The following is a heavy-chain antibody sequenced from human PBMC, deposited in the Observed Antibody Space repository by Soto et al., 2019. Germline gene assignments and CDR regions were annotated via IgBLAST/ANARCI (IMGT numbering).Heavy chain of an antibody. CDR2: INYSGST. CDR1: GGSSRSSGYYY. D-gene: IGHD7-27*01. Sequence: PSETLSHTCTVSGGSSRSSGYYYWAWIRQPPGKGLKWIGSINYSGSTYYNPSLKSQVTISVDTSKNQFSLRLSYVTAADTAVYYCARRDELGFDYWGQGTLVTVSS. V-gene: IGHV4-39*01. J-gene: IGHJ4*02. CDR3: ARRDELGFDY.